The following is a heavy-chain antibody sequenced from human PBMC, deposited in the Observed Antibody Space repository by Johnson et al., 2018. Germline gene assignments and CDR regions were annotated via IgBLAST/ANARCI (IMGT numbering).Heavy chain of an antibody. CDR2: IWYDGSNK. CDR3: AGPSNAFDI. V-gene: IGHV3-33*01. CDR1: GFTFSSYG. J-gene: IGHJ3*02. Sequence: QVQLVESGGGVVQXGRSXRLXCAASGFTFSSYGMHWVRQAPGKGLEWVAVIWYDGSNKYYADSMKGRFPISRDNSNNTLYLQMNSLRAEDTAVYSCAGPSNAFDIWGQVTMVTVSS.